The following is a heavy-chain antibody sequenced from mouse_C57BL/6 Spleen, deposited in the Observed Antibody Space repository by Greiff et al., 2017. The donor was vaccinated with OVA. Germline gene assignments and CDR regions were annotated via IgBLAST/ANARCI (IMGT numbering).Heavy chain of an antibody. CDR1: GYAFSSSW. J-gene: IGHJ1*03. Sequence: VQLQQSGPELVKPGASVKISCKASGYAFSSSWMNWVKQRPGKGLEWIGRIYPGDGDTNYNGKFKGKATLTADKSSSTAYMQLSSLTSEDSAVYFCAREIYDGYLDWYFDVWGTGTTVTVSS. CDR2: IYPGDGDT. D-gene: IGHD2-3*01. CDR3: AREIYDGYLDWYFDV. V-gene: IGHV1-82*01.